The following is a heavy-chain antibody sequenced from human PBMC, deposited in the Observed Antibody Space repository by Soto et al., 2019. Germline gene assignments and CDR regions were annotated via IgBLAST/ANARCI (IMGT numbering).Heavy chain of an antibody. CDR1: GFTVSSNY. D-gene: IGHD2-15*01. CDR2: IYRGGST. J-gene: IGHJ5*02. V-gene: IGHV3-66*01. CDR3: AREGVVAASA. Sequence: EVPLVESGGGLVQPGGSLRLSCAASGFTVSSNYMRWVRQAPGKGLEWVSVIYRGGSTNYAASVKGRFTISRDNSKNTLYLQMNSLRAEDTAVYYGAREGVVAASAWGQGTLVTVSS.